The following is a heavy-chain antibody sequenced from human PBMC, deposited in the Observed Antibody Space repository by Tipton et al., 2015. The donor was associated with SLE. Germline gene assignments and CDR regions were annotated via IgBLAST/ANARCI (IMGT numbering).Heavy chain of an antibody. CDR2: IYTSGST. J-gene: IGHJ5*02. CDR1: GGSLSSYY. CDR3: ASGGYGSGSHYLGGWFDP. D-gene: IGHD3-10*01. V-gene: IGHV4-4*08. Sequence: TLSLPCTVSGGSLSSYYWRWIRQSPGKGLEWIGYIYTSGSTNYNPSLKSRVTISADTSKNQFSLKLSSVTAADTAVYYCASGGYGSGSHYLGGWFDPWGRGTLVTVSS.